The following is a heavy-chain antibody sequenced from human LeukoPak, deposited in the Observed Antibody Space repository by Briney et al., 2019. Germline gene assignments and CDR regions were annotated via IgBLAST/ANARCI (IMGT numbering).Heavy chain of an antibody. CDR3: AGDPTVTNY. CDR1: GFTFSSYA. Sequence: GRSLRLSCAASGFTFSSYAMHWVRQAPGKGLEWVAVISYDGSNKYYADSVKGRFTISRDNSKNTLYLQMNSLRAEDTAVYYCAGDPTVTNYWGQGTPVTVSS. V-gene: IGHV3-30-3*01. D-gene: IGHD4-11*01. CDR2: ISYDGSNK. J-gene: IGHJ4*02.